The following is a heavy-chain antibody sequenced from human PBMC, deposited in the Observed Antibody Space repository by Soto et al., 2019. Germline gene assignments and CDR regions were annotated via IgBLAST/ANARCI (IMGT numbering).Heavy chain of an antibody. CDR3: ARDYYDSSDYTTNWFDP. V-gene: IGHV4-39*01. CDR1: GGSISNSRYY. Sequence: ETLSLTCTVSGGSISNSRYYWAWIRQPPGKGLEWIGSIYHTGNTYYNPSLRSRVTISVDTSKIQFSLKLTSVTAADTAVYYCARDYYDSSDYTTNWFDPWGQG. D-gene: IGHD3-22*01. CDR2: IYHTGNT. J-gene: IGHJ5*02.